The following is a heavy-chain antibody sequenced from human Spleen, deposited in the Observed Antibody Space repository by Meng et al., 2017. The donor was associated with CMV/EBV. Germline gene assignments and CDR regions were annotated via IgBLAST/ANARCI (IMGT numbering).Heavy chain of an antibody. CDR2: ITSSGNLK. V-gene: IGHV3-11*01. Sequence: GGSLRLSCAGSGFIFSNYYMAWIRQAPGKGLEWVSYITSSGNLKYYADSVKGRFTVSRDNAKNSLFLQMNSLRAEDTAVYYCAREPTPGEYDYWGQGVLVTVSS. J-gene: IGHJ4*02. CDR3: AREPTPGEYDY. D-gene: IGHD2/OR15-2a*01. CDR1: GFIFSNYY.